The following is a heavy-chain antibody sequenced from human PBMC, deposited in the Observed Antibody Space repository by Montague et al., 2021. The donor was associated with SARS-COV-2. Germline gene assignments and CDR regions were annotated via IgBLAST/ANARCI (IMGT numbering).Heavy chain of an antibody. CDR3: ARSRGVGELFFSFDY. V-gene: IGHV3-30-3*01. D-gene: IGHD3-10*01. J-gene: IGHJ4*02. Sequence: SLRLSCAASGFTFDSHAMHWVRQAPGKGLEWVAGVSSDGSNKYYAESVKGRFTISRDNSKNTLYLQMNSLGPQDTAVYYCARSRGVGELFFSFDYWGQGILVSVSS. CDR2: VSSDGSNK. CDR1: GFTFDSHA.